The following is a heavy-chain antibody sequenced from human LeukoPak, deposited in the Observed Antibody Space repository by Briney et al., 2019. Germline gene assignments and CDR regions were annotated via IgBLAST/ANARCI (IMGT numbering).Heavy chain of an antibody. CDR1: GYTFTSYG. CDR3: ARGDPGYCSSTSCYLHYYGMDV. CDR2: ISAYNGNT. Sequence: ASVKVSCEASGYTFTSYGISWVRQAPGQGLEWMGWISAYNGNTNYAQKLQGRVTMTTDTSTSTAYMELSRLRSDDTAVYYCARGDPGYCSSTSCYLHYYGMDVWGQGTTVTVSS. D-gene: IGHD2-2*01. J-gene: IGHJ6*02. V-gene: IGHV1-18*01.